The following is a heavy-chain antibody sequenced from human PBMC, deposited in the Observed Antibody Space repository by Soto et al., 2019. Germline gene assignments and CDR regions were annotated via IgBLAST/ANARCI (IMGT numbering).Heavy chain of an antibody. CDR3: ARHNAISGWYGY. J-gene: IGHJ4*02. V-gene: IGHV4-34*01. CDR1: GGSFRGYY. Sequence: QVQLQQWGAGLLKPSETLSLTCAVYGGSFRGYYWSWIRQPPGKGLEWIGEINHSGSTNYNPSLKSRVTISVDTSKNQFSLKLSSVTAADTAVYYCARHNAISGWYGYWGQGTLVTVSS. CDR2: INHSGST. D-gene: IGHD6-19*01.